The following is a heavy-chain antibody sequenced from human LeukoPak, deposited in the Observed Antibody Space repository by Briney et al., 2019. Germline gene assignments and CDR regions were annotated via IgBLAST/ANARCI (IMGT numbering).Heavy chain of an antibody. V-gene: IGHV3-74*01. CDR3: ARGYYSSSRFDS. CDR1: GFPFSNYW. J-gene: IGHJ4*02. Sequence: PGGSLRLSCAASGFPFSNYWMHWVRQAPGKGLVWVSRVNSDGSTTNYADSVKGQFTISRDNAENTLYMRMNSLRPEDTAVYYCARGYYSSSRFDSWGQGTLVTVSS. CDR2: VNSDGSTT. D-gene: IGHD6-13*01.